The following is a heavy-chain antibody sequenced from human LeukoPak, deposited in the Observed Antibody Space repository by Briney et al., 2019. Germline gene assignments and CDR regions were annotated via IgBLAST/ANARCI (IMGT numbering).Heavy chain of an antibody. CDR3: AKDSSQGGDYLDS. CDR1: GFTFINYA. V-gene: IGHV3-23*01. J-gene: IGHJ4*02. Sequence: GGSLRLSCAPSGFTFINYAMNWVRQAPGKGLEWVSGINGSGVITYYSDSVKGRFTISRDNSKNSLYLQMKSLRAEDTAVYYCAKDSSQGGDYLDSWGQGTLVTVSS. D-gene: IGHD3-16*01. CDR2: INGSGVIT.